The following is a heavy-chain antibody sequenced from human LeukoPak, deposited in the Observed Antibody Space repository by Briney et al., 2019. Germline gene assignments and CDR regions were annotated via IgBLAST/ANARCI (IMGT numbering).Heavy chain of an antibody. D-gene: IGHD2-21*01. J-gene: IGHJ4*02. CDR2: ISGSSSYI. Sequence: GGSLRLSCAASGFTFSSYSMNWVRQAPGKGLEWVSSISGSSSYIYYADSVKGRFTISRDNAKNSLYLQMNSLRAEDTAVYYCARGDCGGDCYPDFDYWGQGTLVTVSS. V-gene: IGHV3-21*01. CDR1: GFTFSSYS. CDR3: ARGDCGGDCYPDFDY.